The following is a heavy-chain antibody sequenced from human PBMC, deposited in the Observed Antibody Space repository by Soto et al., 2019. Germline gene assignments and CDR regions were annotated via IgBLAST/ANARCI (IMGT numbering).Heavy chain of an antibody. Sequence: SETLSLTCAVSSGSISSDNWWSWVRQPPGKGLEWIGEIYRSGSTNYNPSLESRVTISVDKSKNQFSLELNSVTAADTAIYYCALKRRAYYMDVWGKGTTVTVSS. CDR3: ALKRRAYYMDV. J-gene: IGHJ6*03. D-gene: IGHD1-1*01. CDR2: IYRSGST. CDR1: SGSISSDNW. V-gene: IGHV4-4*02.